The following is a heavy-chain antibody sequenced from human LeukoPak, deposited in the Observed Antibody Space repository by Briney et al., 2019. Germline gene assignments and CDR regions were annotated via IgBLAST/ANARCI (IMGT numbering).Heavy chain of an antibody. Sequence: SETLSLTCTVSGDSVSGISFYWSWIRQPPGKGLQYIGYIQYTGSTNYNPSLKSRITTSVDTSKNQFSLKLSSVTAADTAVYYCARSVVPTAPIDYWGQGTLVTVSS. V-gene: IGHV4-61*01. CDR1: GDSVSGISFY. CDR2: IQYTGST. J-gene: IGHJ4*02. D-gene: IGHD2-2*01. CDR3: ARSVVPTAPIDY.